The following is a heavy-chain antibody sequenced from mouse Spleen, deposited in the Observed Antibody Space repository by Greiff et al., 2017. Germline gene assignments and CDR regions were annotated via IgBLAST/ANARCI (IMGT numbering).Heavy chain of an antibody. D-gene: IGHD1-1*01. Sequence: VQLQQSGAELVRPGASVTLSCTAPGFNIKDYYMHWVKQRPEQGLEWIGRIDPEDGDTEYAPKFQGKATMTADTSSNTAYLQLSSLKSEDTAVYYCTTEYYGSSFYAMDYWGQGTSVTVSS. CDR3: TTEYYGSSFYAMDY. V-gene: IGHV14-1*01. CDR2: IDPEDGDT. J-gene: IGHJ4*01. CDR1: GFNIKDYY.